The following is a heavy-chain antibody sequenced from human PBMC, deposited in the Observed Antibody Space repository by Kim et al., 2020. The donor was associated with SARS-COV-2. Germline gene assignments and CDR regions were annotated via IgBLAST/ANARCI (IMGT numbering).Heavy chain of an antibody. V-gene: IGHV3-30*18. CDR1: GFTFSSYG. D-gene: IGHD4-17*01. Sequence: GGSLRLSCAASGFTFSSYGMHWVRQAPGKGLEWVAVISYDGSNKYYADSVKGRFTISRDNSKNTLYLQMNSLRAEDTAVYYCAKSDYGDYDFDYWGQGTLVTVSS. CDR3: AKSDYGDYDFDY. J-gene: IGHJ4*02. CDR2: ISYDGSNK.